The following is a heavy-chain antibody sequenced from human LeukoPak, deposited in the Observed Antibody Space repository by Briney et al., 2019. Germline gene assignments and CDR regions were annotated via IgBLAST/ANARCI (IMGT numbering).Heavy chain of an antibody. CDR1: GGSFSDYY. Sequence: PSETLSLTCAVYGGSFSDYYWTWIRQPPGRGLEWIGEISHSETTNWIGEINHSETTNYNPSLKSRVTISVDASKNQFSLRLDSVTAADTAVYYCARASTGTRVFVDNAWFDPWGQGTLVTVSS. CDR2: INHSETT. J-gene: IGHJ5*02. CDR3: ARASTGTRVFVDNAWFDP. D-gene: IGHD1-1*01. V-gene: IGHV4-34*01.